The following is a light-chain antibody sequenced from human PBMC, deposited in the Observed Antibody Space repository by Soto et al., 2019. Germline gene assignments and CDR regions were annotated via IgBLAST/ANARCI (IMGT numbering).Light chain of an antibody. CDR2: AAS. V-gene: IGKV1-27*01. Sequence: DIQMTQSPSSLSASVGDRVTITCRASQGISNYLAWYQQKPGKVPKLLIYAASTLQSGVPSRFSGSGSGTDLPLTISSLQPEDVATYYCQKYDSATPLTFGPGTKLD. CDR1: QGISNY. J-gene: IGKJ3*01. CDR3: QKYDSATPLT.